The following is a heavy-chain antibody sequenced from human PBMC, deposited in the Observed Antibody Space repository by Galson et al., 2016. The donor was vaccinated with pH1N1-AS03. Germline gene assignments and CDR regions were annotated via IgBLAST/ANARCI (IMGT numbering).Heavy chain of an antibody. D-gene: IGHD6-13*01. CDR2: TIPIFGTA. Sequence: SVKVSCKASGNTFSSNAITWVRQAPGQGLEWVGGTIPIFGTANYAQKFQGRVTITADESTSTVYMELSSLRAEDTAVYYRARPRSKTAAGEIVYLGQGTLVTVSS. V-gene: IGHV1-69*13. CDR3: ARPRSKTAAGEIVY. J-gene: IGHJ4*02. CDR1: GNTFSSNA.